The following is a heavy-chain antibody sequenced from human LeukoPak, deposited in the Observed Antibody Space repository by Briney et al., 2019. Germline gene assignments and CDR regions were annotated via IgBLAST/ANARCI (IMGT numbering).Heavy chain of an antibody. CDR3: ATQNFDY. CDR2: ISDSGGST. J-gene: IGHJ4*02. Sequence: PGGSLRLSCAASGFTLSNYAMSWVRQAPGQGLEWASTISDSGGSTYYADSVKGRFTLSRDNSKSTLSLQMNSLRADDTAVYYCATQNFDYWGQGTLVTVSS. CDR1: GFTLSNYA. V-gene: IGHV3-23*01.